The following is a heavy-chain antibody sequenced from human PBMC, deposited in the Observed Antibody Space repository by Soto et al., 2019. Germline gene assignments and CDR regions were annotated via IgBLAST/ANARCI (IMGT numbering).Heavy chain of an antibody. CDR2: ISAYNGNT. J-gene: IGHJ3*02. Sequence: ASVKVSCKASGYTFTSYGISWVRQAPGQGLEWMGWISAYNGNTNYAQKLQGRVTMTTDTSTSTAYMELRSLRSDDTAVYYCARDLSSAYDSSGDYAFDIWGQGTMVTVSS. D-gene: IGHD3-22*01. CDR3: ARDLSSAYDSSGDYAFDI. CDR1: GYTFTSYG. V-gene: IGHV1-18*01.